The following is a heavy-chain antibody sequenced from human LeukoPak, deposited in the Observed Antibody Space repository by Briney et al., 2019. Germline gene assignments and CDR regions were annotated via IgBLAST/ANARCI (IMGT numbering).Heavy chain of an antibody. CDR1: GFTFSSYS. Sequence: GGSLRLSCAASGFTFSSYSISWVRQAPGEGRGWVSSISTSSSYIYYADSVKGRFTISRDNAKNSLYLQMNSLRAEDTAVYYCARGSDYYGSGSYYSIWGQGTMVTVSS. D-gene: IGHD3-10*01. CDR2: ISTSSSYI. V-gene: IGHV3-21*01. CDR3: ARGSDYYGSGSYYSI. J-gene: IGHJ3*02.